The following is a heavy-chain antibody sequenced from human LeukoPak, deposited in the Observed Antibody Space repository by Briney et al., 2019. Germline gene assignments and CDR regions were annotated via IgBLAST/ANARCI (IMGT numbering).Heavy chain of an antibody. CDR2: IYESGTT. J-gene: IGHJ4*02. CDR3: PRGAWATRLGS. CDR1: GESLNSYY. Sequence: PSETLSLTCAVYGESLNSYYWSWVRQPPGEELEWIGEIYESGTTEYNPSLKSRVTISMVPSKQQFSLSLSSVTAADTAVYYCPRGAWATRLGSWGLGTPVIVSS. V-gene: IGHV4-34*01. D-gene: IGHD2-15*01.